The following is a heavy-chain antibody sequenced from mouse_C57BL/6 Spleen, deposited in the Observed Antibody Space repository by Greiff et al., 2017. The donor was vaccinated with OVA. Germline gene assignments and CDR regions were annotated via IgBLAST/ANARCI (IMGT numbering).Heavy chain of an antibody. J-gene: IGHJ1*03. CDR1: GFTFTDYY. D-gene: IGHD4-1*01. Sequence: EVKLVESGGGLVQPGGSLSLSCAASGFTFTDYYMSWVRQPPGKALEWLGFIRNKANGYTTEYSASVKGRFTISRDNSQSILYLQMNAMRAEDSATYYCASLLTGTRVWGTGTTVTVAS. CDR3: ASLLTGTRV. V-gene: IGHV7-3*01. CDR2: IRNKANGYTT.